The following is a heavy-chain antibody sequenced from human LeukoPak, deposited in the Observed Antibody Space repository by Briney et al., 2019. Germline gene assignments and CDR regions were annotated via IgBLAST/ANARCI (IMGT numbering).Heavy chain of an antibody. CDR1: GASISSSY. V-gene: IGHV4-59*01. CDR2: IYYSGTT. J-gene: IGHJ5*02. D-gene: IGHD6-19*01. Sequence: SETLSLTCTVSGASISSSYWSWIRQPPGKGLEWIVYIYYSGTTKYNPSLKSRVTISVDTSKNQFSLKVNSVAAADTAVYYCARGQPQRYSSGWYVNWFDPWGQGTLVTVSS. CDR3: ARGQPQRYSSGWYVNWFDP.